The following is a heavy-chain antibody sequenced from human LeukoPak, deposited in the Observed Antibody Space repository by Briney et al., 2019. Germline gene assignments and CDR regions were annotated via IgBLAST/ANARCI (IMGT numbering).Heavy chain of an antibody. CDR2: IYTSGST. V-gene: IGHV4-61*02. CDR1: GGSISSSSYY. J-gene: IGHJ5*02. CDR3: ARGVVPAPWFDP. Sequence: SETLSLTCIVSGGSISSSSYYWSWIRQPAGKGLEWIGRIYTSGSTNYNPSLKSRVTISVDTSKNQFSLKLSSVTAADTPVYYCARGVVPAPWFDPWGQGTLVTVSS. D-gene: IGHD2-2*01.